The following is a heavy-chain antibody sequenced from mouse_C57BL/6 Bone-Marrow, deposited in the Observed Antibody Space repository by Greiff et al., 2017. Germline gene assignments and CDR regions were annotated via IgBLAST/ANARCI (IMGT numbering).Heavy chain of an antibody. CDR2: IYPRSGNT. CDR3: TRWNYYGSSCGD. V-gene: IGHV1-81*01. D-gene: IGHD1-1*01. CDR1: GYTFTRYG. J-gene: IGHJ2*01. Sequence: VQLQQSGAELARPGASVKLSCKASGYTFTRYGISWVKQRTGQGLEWIGEIYPRSGNTYYNEKFKGQDTLTADKSSSTAYMGLRSLTSEDSAVYCCTRWNYYGSSCGDWGQGTTLTVSS.